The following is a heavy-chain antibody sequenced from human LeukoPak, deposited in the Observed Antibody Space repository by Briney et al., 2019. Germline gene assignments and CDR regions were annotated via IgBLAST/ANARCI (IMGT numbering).Heavy chain of an antibody. CDR2: INHSGST. J-gene: IGHJ4*02. Sequence: SETLSLTCAVYGGSFSGYYWSWIRQPPGKGLEWIGEINHSGSTNYNPSLKSRDTISVDTSKNQFSLKLSSVTAADTAVYYCARGPGYRYDDYWGQGTLVTVSS. D-gene: IGHD3-9*01. V-gene: IGHV4-34*01. CDR1: GGSFSGYY. CDR3: ARGPGYRYDDY.